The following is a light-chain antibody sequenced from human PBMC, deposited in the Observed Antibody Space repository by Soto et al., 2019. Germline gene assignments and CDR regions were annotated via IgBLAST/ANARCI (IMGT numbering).Light chain of an antibody. Sequence: IVLPNAPGTLSLSPWERATRSWRASQSVSNNYLAWYQQKPGQAPRLLIYGASTRATGIPARFSGSGSGTDFTLTISSLEPEHFAVYYCQQYGSSPQDTFAQGTKVDIK. V-gene: IGKV3-20*01. J-gene: IGKJ1*01. CDR3: QQYGSSPQDT. CDR1: QSVSNNY. CDR2: GAS.